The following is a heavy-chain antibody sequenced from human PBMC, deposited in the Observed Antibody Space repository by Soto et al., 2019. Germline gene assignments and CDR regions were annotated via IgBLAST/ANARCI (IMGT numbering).Heavy chain of an antibody. J-gene: IGHJ4*02. CDR1: GYTFTSYG. V-gene: IGHV1-18*04. CDR3: ARDLSSGSYYGSEDY. Sequence: QVQLVQSGAEVKKPGASVEVSCKASGYTFTSYGISWVRQAPGQGLEWMGWISAYNGNTNYAQKFQGRVTITADKSTSTAYMELSSLRSEDTAVYYCARDLSSGSYYGSEDYWGQGTLVTVSS. D-gene: IGHD1-26*01. CDR2: ISAYNGNT.